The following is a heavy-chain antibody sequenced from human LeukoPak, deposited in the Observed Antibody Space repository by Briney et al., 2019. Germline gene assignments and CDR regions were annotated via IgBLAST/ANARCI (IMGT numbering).Heavy chain of an antibody. V-gene: IGHV7-4-1*02. D-gene: IGHD6-19*01. CDR1: GYTFTSYA. J-gene: IGHJ4*02. Sequence: ASVKVSCKASGYTFTSYAMNWVRQAPGQGLEWMGWINTNTGNPTYAQGFTGRFVFSLDTSVSTAYLQISSLKAEDTAVYYCARHHLTYSSGWYGAYYYFDYWGQGTLVTVSS. CDR2: INTNTGNP. CDR3: ARHHLTYSSGWYGAYYYFDY.